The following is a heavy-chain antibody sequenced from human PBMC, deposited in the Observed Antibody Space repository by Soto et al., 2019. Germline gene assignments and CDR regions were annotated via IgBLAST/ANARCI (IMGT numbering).Heavy chain of an antibody. CDR1: GGSFSGFY. CDR3: ALTLTYYDFWSGYFY. J-gene: IGHJ4*02. CDR2: INHSGST. V-gene: IGHV4-34*01. Sequence: PSETLPLTFAVYGGSFSGFYWRWIRQPPGKGLEWIGEINHSGSTNYNPSLKSRVTISVDTSKNQFFLKLSSVTAADTAVYYCALTLTYYDFWSGYFYWGQGTLVTVSS. D-gene: IGHD3-3*01.